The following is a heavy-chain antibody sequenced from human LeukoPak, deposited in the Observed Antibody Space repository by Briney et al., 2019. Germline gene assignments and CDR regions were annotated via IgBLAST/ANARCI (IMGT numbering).Heavy chain of an antibody. Sequence: GSLRLSCAASGFTFSSYSMNWVRQAPGKGLEWVSSIGTTSNSMYYADSLKGRFTISRDNTESSLYLQMNSLRVEDTAVYFCAREGITAMADAWNNYWGQGTLVTASS. CDR3: AREGITAMADAWNNY. CDR2: IGTTSNSM. J-gene: IGHJ4*02. V-gene: IGHV3-21*01. D-gene: IGHD5-18*01. CDR1: GFTFSSYS.